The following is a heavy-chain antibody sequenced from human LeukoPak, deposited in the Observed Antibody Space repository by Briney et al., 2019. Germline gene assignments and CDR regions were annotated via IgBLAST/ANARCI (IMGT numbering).Heavy chain of an antibody. J-gene: IGHJ4*02. CDR1: GFTFSSYG. V-gene: IGHV3-33*06. D-gene: IGHD4-17*01. CDR3: AKRDGDYENYFDY. Sequence: PGGSLRLSCAASGFTFSSYGMHWVRQAPGKGLEWVAVIWYDGSNKYYADSVKGRLTISRDNSKNTLYLQMNSLRAEDTAVYYCAKRDGDYENYFDYWGQGTLVTVSS. CDR2: IWYDGSNK.